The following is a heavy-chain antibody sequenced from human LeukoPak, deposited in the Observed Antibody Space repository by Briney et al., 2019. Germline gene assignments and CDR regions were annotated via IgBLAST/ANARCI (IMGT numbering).Heavy chain of an antibody. CDR1: GFTFSSYW. J-gene: IGHJ4*02. V-gene: IGHV3-7*01. Sequence: GGSLRLSCAASGFTFSSYWMSWVRRAPGRGLEWVANIKQDGSEKYYVDSVKGRFTISRDKAKNSLYLQMNSLRGEDTAVYYCARDQDHYVWGSFDYWGQGTLVTVSS. D-gene: IGHD3-16*01. CDR3: ARDQDHYVWGSFDY. CDR2: IKQDGSEK.